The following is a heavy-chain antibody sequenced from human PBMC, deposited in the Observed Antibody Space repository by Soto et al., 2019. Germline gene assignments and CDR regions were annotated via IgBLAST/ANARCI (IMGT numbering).Heavy chain of an antibody. CDR3: AREVVPAATYYYYYMDV. Sequence: GSLRLSGAASGFTVSSNYMSWVRQAPEKGLEWVSVIYSGGSTYYADSVKGRFTISRDNPKNTLYLQMNSLRAEDTAVYYCAREVVPAATYYYYYMDVWGKGTTVTVSS. CDR1: GFTVSSNY. CDR2: IYSGGST. J-gene: IGHJ6*03. V-gene: IGHV3-66*01. D-gene: IGHD2-2*01.